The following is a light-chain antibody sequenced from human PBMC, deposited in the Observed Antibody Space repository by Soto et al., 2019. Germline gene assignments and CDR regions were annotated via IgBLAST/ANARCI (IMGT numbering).Light chain of an antibody. CDR1: QSVSSS. CDR3: QQYNNYNIP. V-gene: IGKV1-5*01. CDR2: GAS. J-gene: IGKJ5*01. Sequence: TLSVTPGETATLSCRASQSVSSSLAWYQQKPGKAPKLLIYGASSRESGIPSRFSGSGSGTEFTLTISSLQPDDFATYYCQQYNNYNIPFGQVTRLEI.